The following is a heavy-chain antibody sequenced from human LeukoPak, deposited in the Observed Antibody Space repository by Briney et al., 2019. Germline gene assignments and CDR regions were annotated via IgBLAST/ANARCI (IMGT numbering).Heavy chain of an antibody. CDR1: ANSISSGYY. Sequence: SETLSLTCTVSANSISSGYYWGWIRQPPGKGLEWIGEITHTETTNYNPSLKSRVTISVDRSKNQVSLNLNSVTAADTAVYYCARGHGDFWSGYYSPLDYWGQGALVIVSS. CDR3: ARGHGDFWSGYYSPLDY. D-gene: IGHD3-3*01. J-gene: IGHJ4*02. V-gene: IGHV4-38-2*02. CDR2: ITHTETT.